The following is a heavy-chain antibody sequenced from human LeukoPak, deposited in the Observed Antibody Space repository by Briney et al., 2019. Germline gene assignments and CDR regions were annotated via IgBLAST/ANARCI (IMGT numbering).Heavy chain of an antibody. J-gene: IGHJ5*02. CDR3: ARDGHVVTSYNWLDP. D-gene: IGHD3-22*01. CDR1: GGTFSSYT. CDR2: IIPILGIA. Sequence: SVKVSCKASGGTFSSYTISWVRQAPGQGLEWMGRIIPILGIANYAQKFQGRVTITADKSTSTAYMELSSLRSEDTAVYYCARDGHVVTSYNWLDPWGQGTLVTVSS. V-gene: IGHV1-69*04.